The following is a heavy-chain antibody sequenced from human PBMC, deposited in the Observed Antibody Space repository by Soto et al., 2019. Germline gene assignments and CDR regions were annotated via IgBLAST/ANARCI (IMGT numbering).Heavy chain of an antibody. CDR3: ATGYCSSVTCYNFDF. CDR2: ISGGGAIT. J-gene: IGHJ4*02. CDR1: GFAFSGYT. V-gene: IGHV3-23*01. D-gene: IGHD2-2*03. Sequence: GGSLRLSCATSGFAFSGYTMSWVRQAPGKGLEWVSAISGGGAITYYADSVRGRFTISRDNSKSSLYLRMNSLRAEDTALYYCATGYCSSVTCYNFDFWGQGALVTVSS.